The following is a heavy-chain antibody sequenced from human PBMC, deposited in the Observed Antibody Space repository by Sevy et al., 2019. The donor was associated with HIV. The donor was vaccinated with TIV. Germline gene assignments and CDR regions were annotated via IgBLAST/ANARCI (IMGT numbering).Heavy chain of an antibody. D-gene: IGHD5-12*01. CDR1: GGSFSGYY. Sequence: SETLSLTCAVYGGSFSGYYWSWIRQPPGKGLEWIGEINHSGSTNYNPSLKSRFTISVDTSKNQFSLKRSSVTAADTAVYYCARRGEGYPGYYYGMDVWGQGTTVTVSS. J-gene: IGHJ6*02. CDR3: ARRGEGYPGYYYGMDV. CDR2: INHSGST. V-gene: IGHV4-34*01.